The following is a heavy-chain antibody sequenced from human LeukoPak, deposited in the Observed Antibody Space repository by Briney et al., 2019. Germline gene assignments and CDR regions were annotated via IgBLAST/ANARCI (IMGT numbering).Heavy chain of an antibody. Sequence: TSSQTLSLTCTVSGGSISSGGYYWSWIRQHPGKGLEWIGYTYYSGRTYYNPSLKSRVTISVDTSKNQFSLKVSSVTAADTAVYYCARVRMMATTFDYWGQGTLVTVSS. D-gene: IGHD5-24*01. CDR1: GGSISSGGYY. V-gene: IGHV4-31*03. J-gene: IGHJ4*02. CDR3: ARVRMMATTFDY. CDR2: TYYSGRT.